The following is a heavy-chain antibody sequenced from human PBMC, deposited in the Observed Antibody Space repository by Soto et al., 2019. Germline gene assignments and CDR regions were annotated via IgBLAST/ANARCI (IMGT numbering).Heavy chain of an antibody. CDR3: AKGGGWLQFRYYFDY. CDR2: ISYDGSNK. Sequence: PGGSLRLSCAASGFTFSSYGMHWVRQAPGKGLEWVAVISYDGSNKYYADSVKGRFTISRDNSKNTLYLQMNSLRAEDTAVYYCAKGGGWLQFRYYFDYWGQGTLVTVS. J-gene: IGHJ4*02. CDR1: GFTFSSYG. D-gene: IGHD5-12*01. V-gene: IGHV3-30*18.